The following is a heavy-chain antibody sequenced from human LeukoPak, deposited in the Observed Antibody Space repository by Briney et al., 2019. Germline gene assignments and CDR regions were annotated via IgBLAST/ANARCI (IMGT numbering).Heavy chain of an antibody. CDR3: ARTVWADY. Sequence: PSETLSLTCTVSGGSISGSYWSWIRQPPGKGLEWIGYIYTSGSTNYNPSLKSRVTISVDTSKNQFSLKLSSVTAADTAVYYCARTVWADYWGQGTLVTVSS. J-gene: IGHJ4*02. V-gene: IGHV4-4*09. CDR2: IYTSGST. D-gene: IGHD2-8*01. CDR1: GGSISGSY.